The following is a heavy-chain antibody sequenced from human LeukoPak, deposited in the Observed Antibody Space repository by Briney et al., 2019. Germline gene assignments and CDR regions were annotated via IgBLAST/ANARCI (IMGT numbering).Heavy chain of an antibody. CDR3: ARSSGWYHRGPDYYYYYMDV. V-gene: IGHV3-21*01. J-gene: IGHJ6*03. CDR1: GFTFSSHS. D-gene: IGHD6-19*01. Sequence: GGSLRLSCAASGFTFSSHSMNWVRQAPGKGLEWVSSISSSSNYIYYADSVKGRFTISRDNAKNSLYLQMNSLRAEDTAIYYCARSSGWYHRGPDYYYYYMDVWGKGTTVTVSS. CDR2: ISSSSNYI.